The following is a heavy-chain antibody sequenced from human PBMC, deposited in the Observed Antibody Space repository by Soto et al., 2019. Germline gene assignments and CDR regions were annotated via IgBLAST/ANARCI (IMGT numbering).Heavy chain of an antibody. V-gene: IGHV6-1*01. CDR1: GDSVSSNSAA. Sequence: SQTLSLTCAISGDSVSSNSAAWNWIRQSPSRGLEWLGRTYYRSKWYNDYAVSVKSRITINPDTSKNQFSLQLNSVTPEDTAVYYWSSGRGFMGRALDYWGKGTLVTVSS. D-gene: IGHD3-16*01. CDR3: SSGRGFMGRALDY. J-gene: IGHJ4*02. CDR2: TYYRSKWYN.